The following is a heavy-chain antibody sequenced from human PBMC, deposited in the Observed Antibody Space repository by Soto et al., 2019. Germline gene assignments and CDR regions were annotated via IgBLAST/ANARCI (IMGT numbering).Heavy chain of an antibody. D-gene: IGHD3-10*02. CDR2: INTDNGNA. J-gene: IGHJ4*02. CDR1: GYIFNTYA. Sequence: QVQLVQSGAEVKKPWASVTVSCKASGYIFNTYAMQWVRQAPGQRLEWMGWINTDNGNAKYSQKFQGRVTLTKDTSASTVYQPLSGLRSDDSAVYCCARDWAPDVPSADPHFDCWGQGTLVTVSS. V-gene: IGHV1-3*04. CDR3: ARDWAPDVPSADPHFDC.